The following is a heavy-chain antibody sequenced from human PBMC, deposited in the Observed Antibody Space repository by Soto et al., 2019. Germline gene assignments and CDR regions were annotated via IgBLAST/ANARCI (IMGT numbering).Heavy chain of an antibody. CDR1: GGSISSYY. CDR2: IYYSGST. Sequence: SETLSLTCTVSGGSISSYYWSWIRQPPGKGLEWIGYIYYSGSTNYNPSLKSRVTISVGTSKNQFSLKLSSVTAADTAVYYCAREEVTIFGVVRPDAFDIWGQGTMVTVSS. D-gene: IGHD3-3*01. J-gene: IGHJ3*02. V-gene: IGHV4-59*01. CDR3: AREEVTIFGVVRPDAFDI.